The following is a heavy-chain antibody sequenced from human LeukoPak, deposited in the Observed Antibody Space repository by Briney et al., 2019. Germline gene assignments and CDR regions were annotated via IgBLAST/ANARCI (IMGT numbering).Heavy chain of an antibody. CDR3: ARGDRYCSGGSCQLMYNWFGP. Sequence: SETLSLTCAVYGGSFSGYYWSWIRQPPGKGLEWIGEINHSGSTNYNPSLKSRVTISVDTSKNQFSLKLSSVTAADTAVYYCARGDRYCSGGSCQLMYNWFGPWGQGTLVTVSS. CDR2: INHSGST. V-gene: IGHV4-34*01. CDR1: GGSFSGYY. D-gene: IGHD2-15*01. J-gene: IGHJ5*02.